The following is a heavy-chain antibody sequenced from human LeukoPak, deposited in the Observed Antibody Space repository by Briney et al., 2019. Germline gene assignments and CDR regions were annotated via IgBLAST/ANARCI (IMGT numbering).Heavy chain of an antibody. CDR2: IYHSGST. CDR3: ARQGGIAVAGT. CDR1: GYSISSGYY. Sequence: PSETLSLTCAVSGYSISSGYYWGWIRQPPGKGLEWIGSIYHSGSTYYNPSLKSRVTISVDTSKNQFSLKLSSVTAADTAVYYCARQGGIAVAGTWGQGTLVTVSS. V-gene: IGHV4-38-2*01. J-gene: IGHJ4*02. D-gene: IGHD6-19*01.